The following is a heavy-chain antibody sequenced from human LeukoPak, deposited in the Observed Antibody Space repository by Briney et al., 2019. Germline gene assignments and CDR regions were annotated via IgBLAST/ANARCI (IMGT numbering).Heavy chain of an antibody. J-gene: IGHJ4*02. V-gene: IGHV3-66*01. CDR3: ARDPPAVSINTYA. CDR2: IFSHGET. Sequence: PGGSLRLSCAASGFTFSSYAMSWVRQAPGKGLEWVSLIFSHGETSYADSVKGRFTISRDNSKNTLYLQTNGLRVEDTAVYYCARDPPAVSINTYAWGQGTLVTVSS. D-gene: IGHD2-8*01. CDR1: GFTFSSYA.